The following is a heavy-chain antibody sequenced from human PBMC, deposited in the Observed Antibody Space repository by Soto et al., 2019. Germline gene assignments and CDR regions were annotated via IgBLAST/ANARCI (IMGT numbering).Heavy chain of an antibody. D-gene: IGHD1-20*01. CDR3: SRVVTRTNNFDFDV. V-gene: IGHV3-72*01. CDR2: TRKKANNYST. J-gene: IGHJ3*01. Sequence: DVQLVESGGGLVQPGGSLRLSCAASGFTFSDHYMDWVRQAPGKGLEWVGRTRKKANNYSTEYAAYVKGRFTISRDDSSNSLYLQMNSLKTEDTAVYYCSRVVTRTNNFDFDVWGQGTLVTVSS. CDR1: GFTFSDHY.